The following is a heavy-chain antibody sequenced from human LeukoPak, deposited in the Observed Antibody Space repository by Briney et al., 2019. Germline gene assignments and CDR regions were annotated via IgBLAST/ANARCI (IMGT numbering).Heavy chain of an antibody. Sequence: SQTLSLTCTVSIGFISRSYWTWIRQPPGKGLEPIGYIYNSGSTSYNPSFKSRVTISLDTSKSQFSLKLSSVTAADTAVYYCARYGRYSSSYYYYYMDVWGKGTTVTVSS. CDR3: ARYGRYSSSYYYYYMDV. J-gene: IGHJ6*03. CDR2: IYNSGST. D-gene: IGHD6-13*01. CDR1: IGFISRSY. V-gene: IGHV4-59*01.